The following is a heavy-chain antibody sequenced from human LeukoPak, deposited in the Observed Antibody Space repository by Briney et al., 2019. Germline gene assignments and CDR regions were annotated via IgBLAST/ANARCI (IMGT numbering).Heavy chain of an antibody. Sequence: SETLSLTCAVYGGSFSGYYWSWIRQPPGKGLEWIGEIYHSGSTNYNPSLKSRVTISVDKSKNQFSLKLSSVTAADTAVYYCARFGSKEDSGYYFDYWGQGTLVTVSS. CDR2: IYHSGST. V-gene: IGHV4-34*01. CDR3: ARFGSKEDSGYYFDY. J-gene: IGHJ4*02. CDR1: GGSFSGYY. D-gene: IGHD3-22*01.